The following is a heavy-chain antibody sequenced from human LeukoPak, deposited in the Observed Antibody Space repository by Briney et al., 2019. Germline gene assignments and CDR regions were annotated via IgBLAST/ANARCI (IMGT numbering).Heavy chain of an antibody. Sequence: ASVKVSCKASGYTFTSYDINWVRQASGQGLEWMGWMNPNTGNTGYAQKFQGRVTITRNTSISTVYMELSSLRSEDTAVYYCARGLYCSSTSCYEGYNWFDPWGQGTLVTVSS. J-gene: IGHJ5*02. CDR3: ARGLYCSSTSCYEGYNWFDP. D-gene: IGHD2-2*01. CDR1: GYTFTSYD. CDR2: MNPNTGNT. V-gene: IGHV1-8*03.